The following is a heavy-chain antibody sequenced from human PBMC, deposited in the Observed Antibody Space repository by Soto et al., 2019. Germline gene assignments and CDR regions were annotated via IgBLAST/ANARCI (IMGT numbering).Heavy chain of an antibody. V-gene: IGHV6-1*01. Sequence: SQTLSLTCVISGDSVSSNSAGWNWIRQSPSRGLEWLGRTYYKSKWNNDYTLSVKSRITINPDTSKNQFSLHLYSVTPEDTAVYYCTGITWFRGMDVWGQGTPVTVSS. J-gene: IGHJ6*02. CDR1: GDSVSSNSAG. CDR3: TGITWFRGMDV. CDR2: TYYKSKWNN. D-gene: IGHD3-10*01.